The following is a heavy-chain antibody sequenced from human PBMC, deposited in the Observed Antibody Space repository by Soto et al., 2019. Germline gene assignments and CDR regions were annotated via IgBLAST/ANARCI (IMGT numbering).Heavy chain of an antibody. D-gene: IGHD6-13*01. V-gene: IGHV4-31*03. Sequence: SETLSLTCTVSGGSISSGGYYWSWIRQHPGKGMEWIGYIYYSGSTYYNPSLKSRVTISVDTSKNQFSLKLSPVTAADTVVYYCARGPTASSSWYDYWGQGTLVTVSS. CDR3: ARGPTASSSWYDY. CDR1: GGSISSGGYY. CDR2: IYYSGST. J-gene: IGHJ4*02.